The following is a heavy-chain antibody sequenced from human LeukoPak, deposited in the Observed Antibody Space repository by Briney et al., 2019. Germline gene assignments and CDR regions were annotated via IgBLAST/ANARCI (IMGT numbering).Heavy chain of an antibody. CDR3: AAVSGHYTLLDA. CDR2: VDPDDGQR. V-gene: IGHV1-24*01. J-gene: IGHJ5*02. D-gene: IGHD3-10*01. CDR1: GYTLNDIS. Sequence: ASVKVSCKISGYTLNDISVHWVRQPPGKGLEWVGGVDPDDGQRVYAQRFQGRVTMTEETSTNTAYMELSRLRSEDTAVYFCAAVSGHYTLLDAWGQGALVTVST.